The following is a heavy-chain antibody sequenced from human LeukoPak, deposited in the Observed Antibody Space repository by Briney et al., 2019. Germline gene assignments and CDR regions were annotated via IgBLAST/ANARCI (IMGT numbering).Heavy chain of an antibody. Sequence: PSETLSLTCTVSGGSISSSSYYWGWIRQPPGKGLEWIGSIYYSGSTYYNPSLKSRVTISVDTSKNQFSLKLSSVTAADTAVYYCATLAEANAFDIWGQGTTVTVSS. CDR3: ATLAEANAFDI. CDR2: IYYSGST. D-gene: IGHD6-25*01. J-gene: IGHJ3*02. V-gene: IGHV4-39*01. CDR1: GGSISSSSYY.